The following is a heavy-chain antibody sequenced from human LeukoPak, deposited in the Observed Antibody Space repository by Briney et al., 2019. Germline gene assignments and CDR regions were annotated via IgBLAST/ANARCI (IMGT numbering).Heavy chain of an antibody. D-gene: IGHD1-14*01. CDR3: VRGSAKPGIDF. CDR1: GFTFSNYG. V-gene: IGHV3-33*01. CDR2: IWYDGSNK. Sequence: GRSLRLSCAASGFTFSNYGMHWVRQAPGKGLEWVAVIWYDGSNKYYADSVKGRFTISRDKSKNTLYLQMDRLRVDDTAVFHCVRGSAKPGIDFWGQGTLVTVSA. J-gene: IGHJ4*02.